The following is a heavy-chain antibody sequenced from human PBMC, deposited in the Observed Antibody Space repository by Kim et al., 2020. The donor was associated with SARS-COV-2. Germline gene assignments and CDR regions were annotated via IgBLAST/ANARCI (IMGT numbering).Heavy chain of an antibody. V-gene: IGHV3-23*01. J-gene: IGHJ4*02. D-gene: IGHD1-26*01. CDR2: T. Sequence: TYYAHSVSGRVTISSDKTMNMLYLHMNSLRVEDTAVYYCAKGVINSGFDNRGQGTQVTVSS. CDR3: AKGVINSGFDN.